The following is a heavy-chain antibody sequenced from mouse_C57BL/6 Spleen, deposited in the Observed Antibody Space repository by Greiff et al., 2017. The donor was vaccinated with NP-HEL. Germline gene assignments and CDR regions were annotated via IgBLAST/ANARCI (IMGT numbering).Heavy chain of an antibody. CDR3: TRLWLRRGGFDY. D-gene: IGHD2-2*01. Sequence: EVKLVESGGGLVQPGGSMKLSCAASGFTFSDAWMDWVRQSPEKGLEWVAEIRNKANNHATYYAESVKGRFTISRDDSKSSVYLQMNSLRAEDTGIYYCTRLWLRRGGFDYWGQGTTLTVSS. CDR2: IRNKANNHAT. CDR1: GFTFSDAW. J-gene: IGHJ2*01. V-gene: IGHV6-6*01.